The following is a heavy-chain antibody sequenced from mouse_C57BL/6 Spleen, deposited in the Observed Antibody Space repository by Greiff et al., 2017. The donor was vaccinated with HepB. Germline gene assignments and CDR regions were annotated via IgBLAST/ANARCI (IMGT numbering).Heavy chain of an antibody. V-gene: IGHV1-80*01. CDR1: GYAFSSYW. CDR3: ARGEREGNYFDY. J-gene: IGHJ2*01. Sequence: VQGVESGAELVKPGASVKISCKASGYAFSSYWMNWVKQRPGKGLEWIGQIYPGDGDTNYNGKFKGKATLTADKSSSTAYMQLSSLTSEDSAVYFCARGEREGNYFDYWGQGTTLTVSS. CDR2: IYPGDGDT.